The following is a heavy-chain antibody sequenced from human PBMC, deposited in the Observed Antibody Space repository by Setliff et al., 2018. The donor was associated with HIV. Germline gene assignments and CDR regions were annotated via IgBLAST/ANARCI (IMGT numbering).Heavy chain of an antibody. CDR2: ISHGGIT. J-gene: IGHJ6*03. V-gene: IGHV4-34*01. D-gene: IGHD1-1*01. Sequence: SETLSLTCTVSGGSISSYYWSWIRQPPGKGLEWIGEISHGGITNYNPSLKRRFTISVDMSKNQYSLKLSPVTAADTAVYYCARKATTYYYFYYLDVWGKGTTVTVSS. CDR3: ARKATTYYYFYYLDV. CDR1: GGSISSYY.